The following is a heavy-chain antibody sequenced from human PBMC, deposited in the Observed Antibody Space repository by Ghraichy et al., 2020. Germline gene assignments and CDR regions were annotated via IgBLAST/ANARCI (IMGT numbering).Heavy chain of an antibody. CDR1: GFTFSSYW. J-gene: IGHJ4*02. D-gene: IGHD3-22*01. CDR2: IKQDGSEK. CDR3: ARDPPNYYDSSGYYSS. Sequence: GGSLRLSCAASGFTFSSYWMSWVRQAPGKGLEWVANIKQDGSEKYYVDSVKGRFTISRDNAKNSLYLQMNSLRAEDTAVYYCARDPPNYYDSSGYYSSWGQGTLVTVSS. V-gene: IGHV3-7*01.